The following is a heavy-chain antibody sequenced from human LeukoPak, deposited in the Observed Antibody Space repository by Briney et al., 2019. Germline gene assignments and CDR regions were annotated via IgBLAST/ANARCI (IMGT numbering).Heavy chain of an antibody. CDR3: ARGKGGYYDSSGYYRY. Sequence: PSETLSLTCTVSGGSVSSGSYYWSWIRQPPGKGLEWIGYIYYSGSTNYNPSLKSRVTISVDTSKNQFSLKLSSVTAADTAAYYCARGKGGYYDSSGYYRYWGQGTLVTVSS. V-gene: IGHV4-61*01. CDR2: IYYSGST. J-gene: IGHJ4*02. CDR1: GGSVSSGSYY. D-gene: IGHD3-22*01.